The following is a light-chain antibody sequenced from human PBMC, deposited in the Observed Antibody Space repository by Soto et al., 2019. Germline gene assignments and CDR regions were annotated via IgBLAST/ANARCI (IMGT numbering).Light chain of an antibody. V-gene: IGKV4-1*01. CDR1: QSVLYSSNNKNY. J-gene: IGKJ1*01. CDR2: WAS. CDR3: QQYYITPLT. Sequence: DIVMTQSPDSLAVSLGERATINCKSSQSVLYSSNNKNYLAWYQQKPGQPPKLLIYWASTRESGVPDRFSGSGSGTDFTLTISSLQAEDVAVYYCQQYYITPLTFGQGTNVEIK.